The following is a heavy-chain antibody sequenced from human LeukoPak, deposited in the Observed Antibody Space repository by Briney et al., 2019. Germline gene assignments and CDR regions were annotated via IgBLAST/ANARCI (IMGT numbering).Heavy chain of an antibody. J-gene: IGHJ2*01. V-gene: IGHV1-3*01. CDR3: ASGIGSYNWYFDL. CDR1: GYTFTSYT. CDR2: INAGNGDT. Sequence: ASVKVSCKAFGYTFTSYTMHWVRQAPGQSLEWMGWINAGNGDTMCSQNLQGRITITRDTSASTAYMELNSLRSEDTAVYYCASGIGSYNWYFDLWGRGTLITVSS. D-gene: IGHD5-18*01.